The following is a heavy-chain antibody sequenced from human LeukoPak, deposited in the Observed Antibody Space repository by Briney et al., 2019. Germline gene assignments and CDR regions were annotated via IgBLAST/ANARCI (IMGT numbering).Heavy chain of an antibody. J-gene: IGHJ4*02. CDR1: GGTFSNYT. CDR2: IIPIFGTT. V-gene: IGHV1-69*05. Sequence: SVKVSCKASGGTFSNYTINWVRQAPGQGLEWMGGIIPIFGTTKYAQNFQGRVTITTAGSTSTAYMELKSLRSEDTAVYYCAMGNNFDFFYFDYWGQGTLVSVSS. CDR3: AMGNNFDFFYFDY. D-gene: IGHD3-9*01.